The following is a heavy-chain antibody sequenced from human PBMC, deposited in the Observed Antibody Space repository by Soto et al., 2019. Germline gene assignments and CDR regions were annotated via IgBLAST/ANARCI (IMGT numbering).Heavy chain of an antibody. Sequence: SVEVSCQASGYTFTSYGMHWGGPAPGQRLEWMGWINAGNGNTKYSQKFQGRVTITRDTSASTAYMELSSLRSEDTAVYYCASSFTAPAAIGYWGQGTLVTVSS. CDR2: INAGNGNT. V-gene: IGHV1-3*01. CDR3: ASSFTAPAAIGY. D-gene: IGHD2-2*02. J-gene: IGHJ4*02. CDR1: GYTFTSYG.